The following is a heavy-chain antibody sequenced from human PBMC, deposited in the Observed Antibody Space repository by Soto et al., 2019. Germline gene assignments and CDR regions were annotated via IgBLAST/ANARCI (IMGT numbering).Heavy chain of an antibody. CDR1: GFRFDDYA. CDR3: AKIVTRHSLVPVFDQ. V-gene: IGHV3-9*01. Sequence: QLVESGGCLVQPGRSLRLSCVASGFRFDDYAIHWVRQAPGKGLEWVAGISWDSGSINYAGSVRGRFTVSRDNAKNSRSLHMISLRSEDTAFYYCAKIVTRHSLVPVFDQWGQGALVSVSS. D-gene: IGHD2-21*01. J-gene: IGHJ4*02. CDR2: ISWDSGSI.